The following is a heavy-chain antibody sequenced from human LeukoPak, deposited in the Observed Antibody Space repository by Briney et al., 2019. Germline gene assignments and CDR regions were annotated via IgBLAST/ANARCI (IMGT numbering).Heavy chain of an antibody. J-gene: IGHJ4*02. CDR2: ISVYNGHT. V-gene: IGHV1-18*01. D-gene: IGHD3-22*01. CDR3: VRDFPMIQTYFEY. Sequence: ASVKVSCKASGYTFNHYGISWVRQAPGQGLEWIGWISVYNGHTNYAQMPRDRVIMTTDTSTSTAYLELRSLRSDDTAVYYCVRDFPMIQTYFEYWGQGTLVTVSS. CDR1: GYTFNHYG.